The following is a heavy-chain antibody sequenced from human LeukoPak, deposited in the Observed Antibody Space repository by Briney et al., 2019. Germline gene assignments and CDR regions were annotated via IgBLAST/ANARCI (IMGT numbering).Heavy chain of an antibody. J-gene: IGHJ4*02. CDR1: GFTFSSYA. V-gene: IGHV3-64D*06. CDR2: ISSNGGST. Sequence: GGSLRLSCSASGFTFSSYAMHWVRQAPGKGMEYVSDISSNGGSTYYADSVKGRFTISRDNSKNTLYLQMSSLRAEDPAVYYCVKVDTDMAFDYWGQGTLVTVSS. D-gene: IGHD5-18*01. CDR3: VKVDTDMAFDY.